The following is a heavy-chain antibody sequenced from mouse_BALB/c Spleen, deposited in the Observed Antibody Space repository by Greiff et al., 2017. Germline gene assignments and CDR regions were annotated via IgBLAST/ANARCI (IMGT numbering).Heavy chain of an antibody. CDR3: ARAWLYAMDY. CDR2: ISYDGSN. CDR1: GYSITSGYY. Sequence: EVKLLESGPGLVKPSQSLSLTCSVTGYSITSGYYWNWIRQFPGNKLEWMGYISYDGSNNYNPSLKNRISITRDTSKNQFFLKLNSVTTEDTATYYCARAWLYAMDYWGQGTSVTVSS. D-gene: IGHD2-2*01. V-gene: IGHV3-6*02. J-gene: IGHJ4*01.